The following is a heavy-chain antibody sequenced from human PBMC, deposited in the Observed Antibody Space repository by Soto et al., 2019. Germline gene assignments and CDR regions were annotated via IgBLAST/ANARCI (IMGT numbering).Heavy chain of an antibody. J-gene: IGHJ4*02. D-gene: IGHD2-15*01. CDR1: GFTFSSYS. CDR2: ISAGGSRI. CDR3: ARDYSRGDFDY. V-gene: IGHV3-48*04. Sequence: GSLRLSCAASGFTFSSYSMNWVRQAPGKGLEWIAYISAGGSRIHYADSVKGRFTISRDNAKNSLFLQTNSLRGEDTAVYYCARDYSRGDFDYWGQGTLVTVSS.